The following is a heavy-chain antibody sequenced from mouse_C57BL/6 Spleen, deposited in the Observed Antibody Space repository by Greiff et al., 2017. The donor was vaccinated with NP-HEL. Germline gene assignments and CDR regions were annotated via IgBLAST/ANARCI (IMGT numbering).Heavy chain of an antibody. CDR1: GYTFTDYY. D-gene: IGHD1-1*02. Sequence: EVQLQQSGPELVKPGASVKISCKASGYTFTDYYMNWVKQSHGKSLEWIGDINPNNGGTSYNQKFKGKATLTVDKSSSTAYMELRSLTSEDSAVYYCARNAMSRDYFDYWGQGTTLTVSS. V-gene: IGHV1-26*01. CDR3: ARNAMSRDYFDY. CDR2: INPNNGGT. J-gene: IGHJ2*01.